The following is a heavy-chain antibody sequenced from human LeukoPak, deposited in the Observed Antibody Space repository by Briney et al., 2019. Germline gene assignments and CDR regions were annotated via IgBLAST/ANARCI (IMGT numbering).Heavy chain of an antibody. CDR3: AKGVTTVTPYFDY. V-gene: IGHV3-23*01. CDR2: ISGSGGST. Sequence: RAGGSLRLSCAASGFTFSSYAMSWVRQAPGKGLEWVSAISGSGGSTYYADSVKGRFTISRDNSENTLYLQMNSLRAEDTAVYYCAKGVTTVTPYFDYWGQGTLVTVSS. CDR1: GFTFSSYA. J-gene: IGHJ4*02. D-gene: IGHD4-11*01.